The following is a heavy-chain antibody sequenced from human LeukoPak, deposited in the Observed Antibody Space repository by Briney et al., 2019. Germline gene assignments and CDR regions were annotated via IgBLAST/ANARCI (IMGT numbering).Heavy chain of an antibody. J-gene: IGHJ4*02. CDR2: IYTSGST. CDR3: ARASYSYDISGWVPFDY. V-gene: IGHV4-61*02. Sequence: SETLSLTCTVSGNSISSGDYYWSWIRQPAVKGLEWIGRIYTSGSTTYNPSLKSRVTISGGTSENQFSLRLSSVTAADTAVYYCARASYSYDISGWVPFDYWGQGTLVTVSS. CDR1: GNSISSGDYY. D-gene: IGHD3-22*01.